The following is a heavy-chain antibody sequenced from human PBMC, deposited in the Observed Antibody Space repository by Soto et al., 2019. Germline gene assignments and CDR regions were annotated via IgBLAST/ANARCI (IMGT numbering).Heavy chain of an antibody. CDR3: ARGLGGRMDD. V-gene: IGHV1-69*08. CDR2: IIPILGET. J-gene: IGHJ6*02. D-gene: IGHD3-16*01. Sequence: QVQLVQSGAEVKKPGSSVRVSCKASATIFSSYTISWVRQAPGQGLEWMGRIIPILGETNSAQKFQGRVTLTADKSTNTAYMQLNSLRLEDTALYYCARGLGGRMDDWGQGTTVTVSS. CDR1: ATIFSSYT.